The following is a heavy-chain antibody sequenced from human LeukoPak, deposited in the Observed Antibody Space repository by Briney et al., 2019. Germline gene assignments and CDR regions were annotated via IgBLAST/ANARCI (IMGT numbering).Heavy chain of an antibody. J-gene: IGHJ4*02. V-gene: IGHV1-18*01. CDR1: GYTFIIYG. CDR2: ISAYNGNI. D-gene: IGHD3-3*01. CDR3: ASMSGYYPSYYFDY. Sequence: ASVTVSFTASGYTFIIYGITWVRQAPGQGLEWLGWISAYNGNIDYAQKLQGRVTLTTDTSTSTAYMEVRSLRSDDTAVYYCASMSGYYPSYYFDYWGQGTLVTVSS.